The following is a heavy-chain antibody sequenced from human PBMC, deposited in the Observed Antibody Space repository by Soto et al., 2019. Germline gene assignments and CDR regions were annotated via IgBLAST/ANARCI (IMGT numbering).Heavy chain of an antibody. Sequence: EVQLVESGGGLVQPGGSLRLSCAAYGFTRSSYWMSWVRQAPGKGLEWVANIKPDGSEKDYVDPVKGRFTISRDSDNNSLYLNMTSLRAEDTAVYYCARNPWGVAGIDYWGQGTLVTVSS. CDR2: IKPDGSEK. J-gene: IGHJ4*02. D-gene: IGHD6-19*01. V-gene: IGHV3-7*01. CDR1: GFTRSSYW. CDR3: ARNPWGVAGIDY.